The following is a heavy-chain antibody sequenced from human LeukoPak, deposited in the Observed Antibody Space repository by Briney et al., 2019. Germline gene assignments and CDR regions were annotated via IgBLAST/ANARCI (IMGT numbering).Heavy chain of an antibody. V-gene: IGHV4-59*01. D-gene: IGHD6-19*01. CDR3: ARMAYSSGWFYGMDV. Sequence: SETLSLTCTVSGGSISSYYWSWIRQPPGKGLEWIGYIYYSGSTNYDPSLKSRVTISVDTSKNQFSLKLSSVTAADTAVYYCARMAYSSGWFYGMDVWGQGTTVTVSS. J-gene: IGHJ6*02. CDR2: IYYSGST. CDR1: GGSISSYY.